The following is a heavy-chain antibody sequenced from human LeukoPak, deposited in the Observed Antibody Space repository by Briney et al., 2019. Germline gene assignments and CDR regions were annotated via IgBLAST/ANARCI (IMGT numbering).Heavy chain of an antibody. CDR2: FDPEDGET. D-gene: IGHD6-19*01. V-gene: IGHV1-24*01. CDR1: GYTLTELS. CDR3: ATVYSSGWYYAFDT. Sequence: ASVKVSCKVSGYTLTELSMHWVRQAPGKELEWMGGFDPEDGETIYAQKFQGRVTMTEDTSTDTAYMELSSLRSEDTAVYYCATVYSSGWYYAFDTWGQGTMVTVSS. J-gene: IGHJ3*02.